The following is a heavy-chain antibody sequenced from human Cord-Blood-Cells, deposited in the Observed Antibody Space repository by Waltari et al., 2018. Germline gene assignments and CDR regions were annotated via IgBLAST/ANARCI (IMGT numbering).Heavy chain of an antibody. CDR3: ARDQFEGAFDI. V-gene: IGHV3-21*01. J-gene: IGHJ3*02. Sequence: EVQLVESGGGLVQPGGSLRRSCEASGFTSSGHSMNWVRQAPGKGLEWVSSISSSSSYIYYADSVKGRFTISRDNAKNSLYLQMNSLRAEDTAVYYCARDQFEGAFDIWGQGTMVTVSS. D-gene: IGHD3-16*01. CDR1: GFTSSGHS. CDR2: ISSSSSYI.